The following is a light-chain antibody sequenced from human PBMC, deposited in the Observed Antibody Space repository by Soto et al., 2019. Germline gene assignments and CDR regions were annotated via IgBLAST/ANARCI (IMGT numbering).Light chain of an antibody. CDR3: QQYNNLPPWT. J-gene: IGKJ1*01. Sequence: EVVLNKSPGTLSLNQGGRATLSCRASQSVSRRLAWYQQKPGQAPRLLIYGASTRATGIPARFSGSGSGTEFTLTISSLQSEDFAVYFCQQYNNLPPWTFGQVTNVDI. CDR1: QSVSRR. V-gene: IGKV3-15*01. CDR2: GAS.